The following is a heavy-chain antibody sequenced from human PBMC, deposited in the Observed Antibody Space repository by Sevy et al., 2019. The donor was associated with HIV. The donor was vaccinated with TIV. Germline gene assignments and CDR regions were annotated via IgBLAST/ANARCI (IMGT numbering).Heavy chain of an antibody. CDR1: GFIFNSYT. J-gene: IGHJ4*02. Sequence: GGSLRLSCAASGFIFNSYTMNWVRQAPGKGLEWVSSITSGSTYIYYADSVKGRFTISRDNAKNSLYLQMNSLRAEDTAVYYCARDGGCSSTSCLLYFDYWGQGSLVTVSS. D-gene: IGHD2-2*01. V-gene: IGHV3-21*01. CDR3: ARDGGCSSTSCLLYFDY. CDR2: ITSGSTYI.